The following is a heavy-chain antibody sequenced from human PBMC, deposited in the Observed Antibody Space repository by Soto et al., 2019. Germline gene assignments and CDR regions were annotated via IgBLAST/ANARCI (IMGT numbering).Heavy chain of an antibody. V-gene: IGHV1-69*13. Sequence: SVKVSCKASGGTFRRYAINRVRLAPGQVLEWTGGIIPIFGTAIYAQKFQGRATITADESTSTAYMELSSLRSEDTAVYYCARGRVGTAMVNYYGMDVWGQGTTVTVSS. CDR1: GGTFRRYA. CDR2: IIPIFGTA. J-gene: IGHJ6*02. D-gene: IGHD5-18*01. CDR3: ARGRVGTAMVNYYGMDV.